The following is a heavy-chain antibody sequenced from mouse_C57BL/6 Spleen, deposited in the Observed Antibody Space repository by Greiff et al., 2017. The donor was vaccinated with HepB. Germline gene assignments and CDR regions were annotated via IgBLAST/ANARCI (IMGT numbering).Heavy chain of an antibody. Sequence: EVMLVESGGGLVKPGGSLKLSCAASGFTFSDYGMHWVRQAPEKGLEWVAYISSGSSTIYYADTVKGRFTISRDNAKNTLFLQMTSLRSEDTAMYYCARGRTTVVAYYAMDYWGQGTSVTVSS. V-gene: IGHV5-17*01. CDR3: ARGRTTVVAYYAMDY. J-gene: IGHJ4*01. CDR2: ISSGSSTI. CDR1: GFTFSDYG. D-gene: IGHD1-1*01.